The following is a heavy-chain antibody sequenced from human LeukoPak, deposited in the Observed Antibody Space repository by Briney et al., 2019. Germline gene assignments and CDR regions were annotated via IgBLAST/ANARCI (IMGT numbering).Heavy chain of an antibody. CDR1: GFTSSSYA. J-gene: IGHJ2*01. Sequence: PGGSLTPSCAASGFTSSSYAMSWVRQAPGKGLEWVSAISGSGGSTYYADSVKGRFTVSRDNSKNTLYLQMNSLRAEDTAVYYCAKRGQSGSYYLGYFDLWGRGTLVTVSS. CDR2: ISGSGGST. D-gene: IGHD1-26*01. V-gene: IGHV3-23*01. CDR3: AKRGQSGSYYLGYFDL.